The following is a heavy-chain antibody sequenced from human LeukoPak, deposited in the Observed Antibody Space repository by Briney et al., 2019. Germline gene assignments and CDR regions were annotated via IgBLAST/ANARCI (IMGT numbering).Heavy chain of an antibody. CDR2: INPSGGST. CDR3: AREQGGIVATPFDY. V-gene: IGHV1-46*01. CDR1: GYTFPSYG. J-gene: IGHJ4*02. Sequence: ASVKVSCKASGYTFPSYGISWVRQAPGQGLEWMGIINPSGGSTSYAQKFQGRVTMTRDTSTSTVYMELSSLRSEDTAVYYCAREQGGIVATPFDYWGQGALVTVSS. D-gene: IGHD5-12*01.